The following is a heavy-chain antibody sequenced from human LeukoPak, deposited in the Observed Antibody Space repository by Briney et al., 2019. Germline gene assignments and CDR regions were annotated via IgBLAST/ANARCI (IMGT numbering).Heavy chain of an antibody. V-gene: IGHV1-2*02. J-gene: IGHJ5*02. CDR3: ARVLRQVPNWFDP. D-gene: IGHD4/OR15-4a*01. CDR2: INPNSGGT. CDR1: GYTFTGYY. Sequence: ASVKVSCKASGYTFTGYYMHWVRQAPGQGLEWMGWINPNSGGTNYAQKFQGRATMTRDTSISTAYMELSRLRSDDTAVYYCARVLRQVPNWFDPWGQGTLVTVSS.